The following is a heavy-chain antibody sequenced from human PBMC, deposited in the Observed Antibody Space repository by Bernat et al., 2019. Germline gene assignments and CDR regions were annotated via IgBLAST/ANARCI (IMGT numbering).Heavy chain of an antibody. D-gene: IGHD3-10*01. CDR3: AKDLCITILRGLRSCYYGMDV. CDR2: ISGDGGST. Sequence: EVQLVESGGGLVQPGGSLRLSCAASGFTFDDYAMHWVRQAPGKGLEWVSLISGDGGSTYYADSGKGRFTVSRDNSKNSLYLQMNSLRTEDTALYYCAKDLCITILRGLRSCYYGMDVWGQGTPVTVSS. CDR1: GFTFDDYA. V-gene: IGHV3-43*02. J-gene: IGHJ6*02.